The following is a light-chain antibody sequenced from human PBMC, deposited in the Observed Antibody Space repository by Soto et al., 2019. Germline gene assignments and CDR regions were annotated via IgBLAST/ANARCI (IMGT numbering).Light chain of an antibody. CDR2: ANS. V-gene: IGLV1-40*01. Sequence: QSVLTQPPSVSGAPGQRVTISCTGSTSNIGAGYDVHWYQQLPGAAPRLLIFANSNRPSGVPDRFSGSKSGTSASLAITGLQAEDEADYYCQSDDNSLSVVFGGGTKVTVL. CDR1: TSNIGAGYD. CDR3: QSDDNSLSVV. J-gene: IGLJ2*01.